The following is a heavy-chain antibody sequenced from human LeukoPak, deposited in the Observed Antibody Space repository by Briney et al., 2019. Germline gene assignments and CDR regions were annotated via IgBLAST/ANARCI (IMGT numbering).Heavy chain of an antibody. CDR2: IYYSGST. Sequence: SETLSVTCTVSGGSISSSSYYWGWIRQPPGKGLEWIGSIYYSGSTYYNPSLKSRVTISVDTSKNQFSLKLSSVTAADTAVYYCARHSSSWYMNTFDYWGQGTLVTVSS. J-gene: IGHJ4*02. D-gene: IGHD6-13*01. CDR1: GGSISSSSYY. V-gene: IGHV4-39*01. CDR3: ARHSSSWYMNTFDY.